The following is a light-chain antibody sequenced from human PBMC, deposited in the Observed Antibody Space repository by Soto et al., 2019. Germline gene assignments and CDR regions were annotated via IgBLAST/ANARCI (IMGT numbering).Light chain of an antibody. CDR2: EVS. CDR1: SSDVGGYKY. Sequence: QSALTQPASVSGSPGQSITISCTGTSSDVGGYKYVSWYQQHPGKAPKLMIYEVSNRPSGVSNRFSGSKSGNTASLTISGLQAEDEADYYCATWDDSLSGVLFGGGTKLTVL. V-gene: IGLV2-14*01. CDR3: ATWDDSLSGVL. J-gene: IGLJ2*01.